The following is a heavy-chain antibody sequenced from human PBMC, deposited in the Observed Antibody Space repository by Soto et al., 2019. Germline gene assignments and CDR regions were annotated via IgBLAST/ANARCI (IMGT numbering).Heavy chain of an antibody. CDR3: ARGGPLGYYYYYYMDV. D-gene: IGHD7-27*01. CDR1: GDSVSSNSAA. Sequence: KQSQTLSLTCAISGDSVSSNSAAWNWIRQSPSRGLEWLGRTYYRSKWYNDYAVSVKSRITINPATSKNQFSLQLNSVTPEDTAVYYCARGGPLGYYYYYYMDVWGKGTTVTVSS. V-gene: IGHV6-1*01. J-gene: IGHJ6*03. CDR2: TYYRSKWYN.